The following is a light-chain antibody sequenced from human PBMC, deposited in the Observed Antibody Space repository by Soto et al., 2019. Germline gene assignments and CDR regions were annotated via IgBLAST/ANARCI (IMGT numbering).Light chain of an antibody. CDR2: SNN. V-gene: IGLV1-44*01. CDR1: SSNIGSNT. Sequence: QSVLTQPPSASGTPGQRVTISCSGSSSNIGSNTVNWYQQLPGTAPKLLIYSNNQRPSGVPDRFSGSKSGTSASLAISGLQSEDEAAYYCAAWDDSLNKAVFGGGTQLTVL. J-gene: IGLJ7*01. CDR3: AAWDDSLNKAV.